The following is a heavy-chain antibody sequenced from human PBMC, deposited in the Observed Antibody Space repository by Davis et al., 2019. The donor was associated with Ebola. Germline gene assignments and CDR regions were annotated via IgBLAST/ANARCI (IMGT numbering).Heavy chain of an antibody. CDR2: INPHNGNT. J-gene: IGHJ6*02. D-gene: IGHD1-26*01. Sequence: AASVKVSCKASGYTFTSYGISWVRQAPGQGLEWMGWINPHNGNTNYAQNVQGRVTMTTDTSTSTAYMELRSLRSDDTAVYYCARGVDSGSSYYYYYAMDVWGQGTTVTVSS. V-gene: IGHV1-18*04. CDR3: ARGVDSGSSYYYYYAMDV. CDR1: GYTFTSYG.